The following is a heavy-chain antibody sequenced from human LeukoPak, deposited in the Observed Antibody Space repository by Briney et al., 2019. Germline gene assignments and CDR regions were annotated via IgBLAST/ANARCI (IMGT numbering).Heavy chain of an antibody. J-gene: IGHJ4*02. Sequence: ASVKVSCKASGYTFTSYGISWVRQAPGQGLEWVGWINHNSGGTNSARKFQGRVTMTRDTSISTAYMELSRLTSDDTAVYYCVSHSQDSGYCYGDCSHWGQGTLVTVSS. V-gene: IGHV1-2*02. CDR1: GYTFTSYG. CDR2: INHNSGGT. D-gene: IGHD2-21*02. CDR3: VSHSQDSGYCYGDCSH.